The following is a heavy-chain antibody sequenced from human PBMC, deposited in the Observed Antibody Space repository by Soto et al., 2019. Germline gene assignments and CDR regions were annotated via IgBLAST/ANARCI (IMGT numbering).Heavy chain of an antibody. D-gene: IGHD6-19*01. CDR2: IGTAGDT. CDR3: AREKRVAGTFHYYYGMDV. CDR1: GFTFGSYD. Sequence: GGSLRLSCAASGFTFGSYDMHWVRQATGKGLEWVSAIGTAGDTYYPGSVKGRFTISRENAKNSLYLQMNSLRAGDTAVYYCAREKRVAGTFHYYYGMDVWGQGTTVTVSS. V-gene: IGHV3-13*01. J-gene: IGHJ6*02.